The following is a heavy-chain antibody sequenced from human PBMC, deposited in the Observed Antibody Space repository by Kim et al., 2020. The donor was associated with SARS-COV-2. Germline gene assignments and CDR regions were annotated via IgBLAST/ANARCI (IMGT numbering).Heavy chain of an antibody. V-gene: IGHV3-33*05. J-gene: IGHJ4*02. CDR3: ARDPSNYYGSGSYYSLHYFDY. D-gene: IGHD3-10*01. Sequence: GGSLRLSCAASGFTFSSYGMHWVRQAPGKGLEWVAVISYDGSNKYYADSVKGRFTISRDNSKNTLYLQMNSLRAEDTAVYYCARDPSNYYGSGSYYSLHYFDYWGQGTLVTVSS. CDR2: ISYDGSNK. CDR1: GFTFSSYG.